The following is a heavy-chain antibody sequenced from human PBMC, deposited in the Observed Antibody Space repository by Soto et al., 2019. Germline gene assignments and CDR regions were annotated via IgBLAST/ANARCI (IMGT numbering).Heavy chain of an antibody. CDR3: ARWGIAAGDY. CDR2: IWYDGSNK. D-gene: IGHD6-13*01. J-gene: IGHJ4*02. CDR1: GFTFSSYG. V-gene: IGHV3-33*01. Sequence: QVQLVESGGGVVQPGRSLRLSCAASGFTFSSYGMHWVRQAPGKGLEWVAVIWYDGSNKYYADSVKGRFTISRDNAKHTLYLQMNRLSAEDTAVYYCARWGIAAGDYWGQGTLVTVSS.